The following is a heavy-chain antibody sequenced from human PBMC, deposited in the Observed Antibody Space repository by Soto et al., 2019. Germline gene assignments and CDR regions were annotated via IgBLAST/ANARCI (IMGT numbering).Heavy chain of an antibody. Sequence: SETLSLTCTVSGGSISTDDYYWTWIRQPPGKGLEWIGYIYFRGSTYYNPSLESRVAISVDTSREQFSLRVNSVAAADTAVYYCVGQDSSAYFFEHWGQGXLVTVYS. CDR3: VGQDSSAYFFEH. CDR2: IYFRGST. D-gene: IGHD6-6*01. V-gene: IGHV4-30-4*08. J-gene: IGHJ4*02. CDR1: GGSISTDDYY.